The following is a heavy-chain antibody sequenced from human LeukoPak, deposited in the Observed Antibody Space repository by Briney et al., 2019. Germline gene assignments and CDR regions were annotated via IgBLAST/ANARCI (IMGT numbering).Heavy chain of an antibody. Sequence: GGSLRLSCAASGFTLSSYSMNWVRQAPGKGLEWVSSISSSSSYKYYADLVKGRFTISRDNAKNSLYLQMNSLRAEDTAVYYCVLYGDYESPDGFDIWGQGTMVTVSS. CDR2: ISSSSSYK. CDR3: VLYGDYESPDGFDI. J-gene: IGHJ3*02. V-gene: IGHV3-21*04. CDR1: GFTLSSYS. D-gene: IGHD4-17*01.